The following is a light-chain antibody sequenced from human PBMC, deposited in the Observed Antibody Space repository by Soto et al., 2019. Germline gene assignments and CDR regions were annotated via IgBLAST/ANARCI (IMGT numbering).Light chain of an antibody. CDR1: NSDVGGYDY. J-gene: IGLJ1*01. CDR2: DVN. V-gene: IGLV2-14*01. Sequence: QSVPTQPASVCGSPGQTITISCTGTNSDVGGYDYVSCYQQLPGKASKLLIYDVNNRPSGVSHRCSGSKSGHTASLTHSRLQAEDEADYYCSSYTGSSAFGFGTGTKVTVL. CDR3: SSYTGSSAFG.